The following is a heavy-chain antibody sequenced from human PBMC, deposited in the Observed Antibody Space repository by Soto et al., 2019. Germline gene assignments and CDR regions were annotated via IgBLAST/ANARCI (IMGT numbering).Heavy chain of an antibody. CDR3: ARDRGGAVAEYCGLEG. CDR2: ISSSSSYI. J-gene: IGHJ6*02. D-gene: IGHD6-19*01. Sequence: VVSLRLSCAASGFTFSSYSMNWVRQAPGKGLEWVSSISSSSSYIYYADSVKGRFTISRDNAKNSLYLQMNSLRAEDTAVYYCARDRGGAVAEYCGLEGWGQGTTVTGSS. V-gene: IGHV3-21*01. CDR1: GFTFSSYS.